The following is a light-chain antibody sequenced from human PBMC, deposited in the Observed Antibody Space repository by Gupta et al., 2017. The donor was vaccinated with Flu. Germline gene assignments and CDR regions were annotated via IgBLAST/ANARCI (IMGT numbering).Light chain of an antibody. V-gene: IGLV2-23*01. Sequence: QSVLTQPASVSGSPGQSITISCTGTNIDVGGYKFVSWYQQHPGKAPKLIIYESIERPSEVSDRFSGSKSGNTASLTISGAQADDEADYYCYSYTPSGTWVFGGGTKVTVL. J-gene: IGLJ3*02. CDR2: ESI. CDR1: NIDVGGYKF. CDR3: YSYTPSGTWV.